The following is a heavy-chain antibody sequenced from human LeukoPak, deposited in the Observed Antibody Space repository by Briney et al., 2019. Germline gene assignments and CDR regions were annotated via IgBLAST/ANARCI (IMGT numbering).Heavy chain of an antibody. CDR3: ARGGGYSGYDPIDY. Sequence: ASVQVSCQASGCPFTGYYMHWVRQAPGQGLEWMGWINPNSGGTNYAQKFQGRVTMTRDTSISTAYMELSRLRSDDTAVYYCARGGGYSGYDPIDYWGQGTLVTVSS. CDR2: INPNSGGT. CDR1: GCPFTGYY. D-gene: IGHD5-12*01. V-gene: IGHV1-2*02. J-gene: IGHJ4*02.